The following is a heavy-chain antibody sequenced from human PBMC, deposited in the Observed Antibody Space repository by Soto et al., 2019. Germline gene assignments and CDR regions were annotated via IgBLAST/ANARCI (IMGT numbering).Heavy chain of an antibody. V-gene: IGHV4-34*12. CDR1: GGSFSGYY. CDR2: IIHYGST. D-gene: IGHD1-26*01. Sequence: SETLSLTCAVYGGSFSGYYWSWIRQPPGKGLEWIGEIIHYGSTNYNPSLKSRVTISVDTSKSQFSLKLSSVTAADTAVYYCARLPVGGNYYFDSWGQGTLVTVSS. J-gene: IGHJ4*02. CDR3: ARLPVGGNYYFDS.